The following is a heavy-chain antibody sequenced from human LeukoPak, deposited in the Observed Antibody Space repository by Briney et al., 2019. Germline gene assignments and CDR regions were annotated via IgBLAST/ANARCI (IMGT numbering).Heavy chain of an antibody. V-gene: IGHV4-59*01. CDR3: ARDGISGSYYAEYFQH. D-gene: IGHD1-26*01. CDR2: IYYTGST. Sequence: SETLSLTCTVSGGSISSYYWSWIRQPPGKGLEWIGYIYYTGSTNYNPSLKSRVTISVDTSKNQFSLKLSSVTAADTAVYYCARDGISGSYYAEYFQHWGQGTLVTVSS. CDR1: GGSISSYY. J-gene: IGHJ1*01.